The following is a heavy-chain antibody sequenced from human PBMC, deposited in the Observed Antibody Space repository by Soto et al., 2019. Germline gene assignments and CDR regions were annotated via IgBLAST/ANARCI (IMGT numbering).Heavy chain of an antibody. CDR2: ISSDGSNK. D-gene: IGHD2-2*01. CDR1: GFIFSSAG. Sequence: QVQLVESGGGGVQPGRSLRLSCAASGFIFSSAGMHWVRQAPGKGLEWVAVISSDGSNKFYADSMKGRVTISRDNSKNTLYLQMNSLRVEDTAVYFCAKDMGFVAVVPPVGAGYGLDVWGQGTTVTVSS. CDR3: AKDMGFVAVVPPVGAGYGLDV. J-gene: IGHJ6*02. V-gene: IGHV3-30*18.